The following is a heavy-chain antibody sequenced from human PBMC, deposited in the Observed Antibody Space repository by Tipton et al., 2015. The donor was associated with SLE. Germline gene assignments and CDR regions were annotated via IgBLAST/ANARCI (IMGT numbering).Heavy chain of an antibody. CDR2: IYYSGTT. V-gene: IGHV4-59*12. CDR1: GGSISHFY. CDR3: ARARYFDL. Sequence: TLSLTCSVSGGSISHFYWSWIRQPPGKGLEWIAYIYYSGTTNYNPSLKSRVSISVDTSKNQFSLKLSSVTAADTAAYYCARARYFDLWGRGTLVTVSS. J-gene: IGHJ2*01.